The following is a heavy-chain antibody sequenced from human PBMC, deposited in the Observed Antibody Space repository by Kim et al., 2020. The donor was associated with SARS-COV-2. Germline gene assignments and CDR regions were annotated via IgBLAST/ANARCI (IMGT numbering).Heavy chain of an antibody. CDR1: GFTFGDYA. V-gene: IGHV3-49*04. CDR3: TKGSGSYYFEYFQH. Sequence: GGSLRLSCTASGFTFGDYAMSWVRQAPGKGLEWVGFIRSKAYGGTTEYAASVKGRFTISRDDSKSIAYLQMNSLKTEDTAVYDCTKGSGSYYFEYFQHWGQGTLVTVSS. D-gene: IGHD3-10*01. J-gene: IGHJ1*01. CDR2: IRSKAYGGTT.